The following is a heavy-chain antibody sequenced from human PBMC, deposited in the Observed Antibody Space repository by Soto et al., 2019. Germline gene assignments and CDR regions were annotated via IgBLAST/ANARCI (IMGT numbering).Heavy chain of an antibody. CDR3: ARDNVSPVVVAATILGEAFDI. CDR2: IWYDGSNK. CDR1: GFTFSSYG. Sequence: GGSLRLSCAASGFTFSSYGMHWVRQAPGKGLEWVAVIWYDGSNKYYADSVKGRFTISRDNSKNTLYLQMNSLRAEDTAVYYCARDNVSPVVVAATILGEAFDIWGQGTMVTVSS. V-gene: IGHV3-33*01. J-gene: IGHJ3*02. D-gene: IGHD2-15*01.